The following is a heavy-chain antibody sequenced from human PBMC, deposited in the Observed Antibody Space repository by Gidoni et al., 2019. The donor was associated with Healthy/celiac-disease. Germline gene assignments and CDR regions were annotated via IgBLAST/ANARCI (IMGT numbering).Heavy chain of an antibody. CDR2: IYYSGST. D-gene: IGHD6-19*01. V-gene: IGHV4-59*01. Sequence: QVQLQESGPGLVKPSETLSLTCTVSGCSISSYYWSWIRQPPGKGLEWIGYIYYSGSTNYNPSLKSRVTISVDTSKNQFSLKLSSVTAADTAVYYCARGGSSGPPFDYWGQGTLVTVSS. J-gene: IGHJ4*02. CDR1: GCSISSYY. CDR3: ARGGSSGPPFDY.